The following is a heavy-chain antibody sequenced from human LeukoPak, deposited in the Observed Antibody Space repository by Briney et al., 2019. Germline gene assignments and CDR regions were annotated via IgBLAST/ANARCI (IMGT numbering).Heavy chain of an antibody. D-gene: IGHD1-1*01. CDR3: ARDGYNWNDPTPTVVSLDY. J-gene: IGHJ4*02. Sequence: GASVKVSCKASGYTFTGYYMHWVRQAPGQGLEWMGWINPNSGGTNYAQKFQGRVTMTRDTSISTAYMELSRLRSDDTAVYYCARDGYNWNDPTPTVVSLDYWGQGTLVTVSS. CDR1: GYTFTGYY. V-gene: IGHV1-2*02. CDR2: INPNSGGT.